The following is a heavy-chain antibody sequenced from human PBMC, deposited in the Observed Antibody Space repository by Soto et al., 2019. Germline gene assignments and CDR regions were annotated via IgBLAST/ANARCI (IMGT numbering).Heavy chain of an antibody. V-gene: IGHV1-69*04. CDR2: IIPILGIA. Sequence: SVKVSCKASGCTFSSYTISWVRQAPGQGLEWMGRIIPILGIANYAQKFQGRVTITADKSTSTAYMELSSLRSEDTAVYYCAREKMTTVTTLDYWGQGTLVTVSS. CDR3: AREKMTTVTTLDY. CDR1: GCTFSSYT. D-gene: IGHD4-17*01. J-gene: IGHJ4*02.